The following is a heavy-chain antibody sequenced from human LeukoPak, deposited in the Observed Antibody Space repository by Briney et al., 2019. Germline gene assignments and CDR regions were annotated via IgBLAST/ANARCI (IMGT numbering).Heavy chain of an antibody. CDR1: GGTFSSYA. J-gene: IGHJ6*03. Sequence: GASVRVSCKASGGTFSSYAISWVRQAPGQGLEWMGGIIPIFGTANYAQKFQGRVTITTDESTGTAYMELSSLRSEDTAVYYCARSVYDSSGYYPYYYYYYMTSGAKGPRSPSP. CDR2: IIPIFGTA. CDR3: ARSVYDSSGYYPYYYYYYMTS. D-gene: IGHD3-22*01. V-gene: IGHV1-69*05.